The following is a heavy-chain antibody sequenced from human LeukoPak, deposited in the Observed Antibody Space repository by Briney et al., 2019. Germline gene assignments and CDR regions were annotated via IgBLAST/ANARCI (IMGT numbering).Heavy chain of an antibody. Sequence: ASVKVSCKASENTFTNYYMHWVRQAPGQGLEWMGWINPNSGGTNYAQKFQGWVTMTRDTSISTAYMELSRLRSDDTAVYYCARGSPTDGFDYWGQGTLVTVSS. CDR1: ENTFTNYY. V-gene: IGHV1-2*04. CDR3: ARGSPTDGFDY. J-gene: IGHJ4*02. D-gene: IGHD1-26*01. CDR2: INPNSGGT.